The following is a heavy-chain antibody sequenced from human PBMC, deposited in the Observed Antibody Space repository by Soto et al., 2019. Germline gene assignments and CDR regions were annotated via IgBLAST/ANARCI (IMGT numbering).Heavy chain of an antibody. CDR1: GGSFSGYY. J-gene: IGHJ4*02. CDR2: INHSGST. Sequence: SETLSLTCAVYGGSFSGYYWSWIRQPPGKGLEWIGEINHSGSTNYNPSLKSRVTISVDTSKNQFSLKLSSVTAADTAVYYCARANSNYYDSSGYYRGYFDYWGQGTLVTVSS. D-gene: IGHD3-22*01. V-gene: IGHV4-34*01. CDR3: ARANSNYYDSSGYYRGYFDY.